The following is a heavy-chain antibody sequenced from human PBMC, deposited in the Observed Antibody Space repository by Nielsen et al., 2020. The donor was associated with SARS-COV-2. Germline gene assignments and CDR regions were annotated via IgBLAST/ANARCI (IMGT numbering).Heavy chain of an antibody. J-gene: IGHJ6*02. Sequence: SVKVSCKASGGTFSSYAISWVRQAPGQGLEWMGGIIPIFGTANYAQKFQGRVTITADESTSTAYMELSSLRSEDTALYYCASDTAMPQMAGGMDVWGQGTTVTVSS. V-gene: IGHV1-69*13. D-gene: IGHD5-18*01. CDR2: IIPIFGTA. CDR1: GGTFSSYA. CDR3: ASDTAMPQMAGGMDV.